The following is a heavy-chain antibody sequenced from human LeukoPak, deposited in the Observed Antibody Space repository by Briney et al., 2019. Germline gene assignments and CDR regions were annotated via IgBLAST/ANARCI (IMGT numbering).Heavy chain of an antibody. CDR2: IYYSGST. V-gene: IGHV4-39*01. D-gene: IGHD1-26*01. Sequence: SETLSLTCAVSGGSISSSNWWSWLRQPPGKGLEWIGSIYYSGSTYYNPSLRSRVTISVDTSKNQFSLKLSSVTAADTAVYYCARRESYYAFDIWGQGTTVAVSS. CDR1: GGSISSSNW. CDR3: ARRESYYAFDI. J-gene: IGHJ3*02.